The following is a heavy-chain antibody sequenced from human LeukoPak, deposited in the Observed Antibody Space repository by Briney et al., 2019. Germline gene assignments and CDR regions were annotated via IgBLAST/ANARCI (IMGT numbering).Heavy chain of an antibody. Sequence: GASVKVSCKASGGTFSRHSISWVRQSPGQGLERMGGITPMFGTSNYAQKFQGRVTITADESTSTAYMELSSLRSEDTAVYYCARDSSEFRSLLFHWGQGTLVTVPS. J-gene: IGHJ1*01. V-gene: IGHV1-69*13. D-gene: IGHD1-14*01. CDR1: GGTFSRHS. CDR2: ITPMFGTS. CDR3: ARDSSEFRSLLFH.